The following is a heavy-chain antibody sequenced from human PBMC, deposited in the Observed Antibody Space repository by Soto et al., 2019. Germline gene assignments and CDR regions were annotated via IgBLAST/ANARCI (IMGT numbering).Heavy chain of an antibody. CDR2: IYYSGST. D-gene: IGHD6-13*01. Sequence: PSETLSLTCTVSGGSISSSISYWGWIRQTPGKGLEWIATIYYSGSTFYNPSLKSRVTISIETSKNQLSLRLSSVTAADTAVYYCARYPSSATTGIGYFFGVDVWGQGTTVTVSS. V-gene: IGHV4-39*01. J-gene: IGHJ6*02. CDR3: ARYPSSATTGIGYFFGVDV. CDR1: GGSISSSISY.